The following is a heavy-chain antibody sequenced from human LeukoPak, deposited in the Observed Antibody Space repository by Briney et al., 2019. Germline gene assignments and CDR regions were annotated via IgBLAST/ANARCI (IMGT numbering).Heavy chain of an antibody. CDR1: GFTFSDYG. D-gene: IGHD3-3*01. J-gene: IGHJ4*02. Sequence: GMSLRLSCTASGFTFSDYGMHWVRQAPGKGQEWVAVIWYDGKNKYYADSVKGRFTISRDNSKNTMYLQLHSLRVEDTAVYYCAKPEGNFWSGFDYWGQGTLVTVSS. CDR2: IWYDGKNK. V-gene: IGHV3-33*06. CDR3: AKPEGNFWSGFDY.